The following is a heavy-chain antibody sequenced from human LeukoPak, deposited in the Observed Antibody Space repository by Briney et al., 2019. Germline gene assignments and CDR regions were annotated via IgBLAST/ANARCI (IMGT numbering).Heavy chain of an antibody. D-gene: IGHD3-9*01. CDR1: GFTFSSYS. J-gene: IGHJ4*02. CDR3: ARGISYYDILTGYQVGAYYFDY. Sequence: GGSLRLSCAASGFTFSSYSMNWVRQAPGKGLEWVSSISSSSSYIYYADSVKGRFTISRDNAKNSLYLQMNSQRAEDTAVYYCARGISYYDILTGYQVGAYYFDYWGQGTLVTVSS. V-gene: IGHV3-21*01. CDR2: ISSSSSYI.